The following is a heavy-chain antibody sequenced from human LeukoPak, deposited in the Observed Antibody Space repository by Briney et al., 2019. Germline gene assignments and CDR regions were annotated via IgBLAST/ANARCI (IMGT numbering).Heavy chain of an antibody. D-gene: IGHD5-18*01. CDR1: GGSISSSSDY. V-gene: IGHV4-61*05. J-gene: IGHJ4*02. CDR2: IYYSGST. CDR3: ARYSYGNFDY. Sequence: PSETLSLTCTVSGGSISSSSDYWSWIRQPPGKGLEWIGYIYYSGSTNYNPSLKSRVTISVDTSKNQFSLKLSSVTAADTAVYYCARYSYGNFDYWGQGTLVTVSS.